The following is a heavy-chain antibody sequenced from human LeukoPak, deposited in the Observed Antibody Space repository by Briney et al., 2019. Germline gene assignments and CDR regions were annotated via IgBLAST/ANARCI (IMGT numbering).Heavy chain of an antibody. CDR2: ISGSGGST. CDR3: AKASMITMIVVTSSSYFDY. J-gene: IGHJ4*02. D-gene: IGHD3-22*01. Sequence: PGGSLRLSCAASGFTVSSNYMSWVRQAPGKGLEWVSAISGSGGSTYYADAVKGRFTISRDNSKNTLYLQMNSLRAEDTAVYYCAKASMITMIVVTSSSYFDYWGQGTLVTVSS. CDR1: GFTVSSNY. V-gene: IGHV3-23*01.